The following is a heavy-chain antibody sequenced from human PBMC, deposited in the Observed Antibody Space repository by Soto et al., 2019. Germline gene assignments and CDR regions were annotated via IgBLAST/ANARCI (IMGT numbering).Heavy chain of an antibody. V-gene: IGHV4-30-4*01. CDR2: IHSSGSI. CDR1: GGSISSDDYY. D-gene: IGHD3-22*01. J-gene: IGHJ1*01. CDR3: ARDLDGLHDDTSGPFPRPG. Sequence: SETLSLTCTVSGGSISSDDYYWSWIRQAPGRGLEWIGYIHSSGSIYYNPSLKSRATMSIDTAGNQFSLTVSSVTVADTAVYYCARDLDGLHDDTSGPFPRPGWGQGTLVTVS.